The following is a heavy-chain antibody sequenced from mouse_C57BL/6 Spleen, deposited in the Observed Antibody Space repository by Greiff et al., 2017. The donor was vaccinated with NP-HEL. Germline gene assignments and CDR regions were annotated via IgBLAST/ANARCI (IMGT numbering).Heavy chain of an antibody. V-gene: IGHV1-26*01. CDR3: ARREANWDDWFAY. Sequence: EVQLQQSGPELVKPGASVKISCKASGYTFTDYYMNWVKQSHGKSLEWIGDINPNNGGTSYNQKFKGKATLTVDKSSSTAYMELRSLTSEDSAVYYCARREANWDDWFAYWGQGTLVTVSA. J-gene: IGHJ3*01. CDR2: INPNNGGT. CDR1: GYTFTDYY. D-gene: IGHD4-1*01.